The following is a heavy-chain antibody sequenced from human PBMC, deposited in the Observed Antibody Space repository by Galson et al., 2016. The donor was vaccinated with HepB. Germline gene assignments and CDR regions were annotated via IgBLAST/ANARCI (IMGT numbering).Heavy chain of an antibody. J-gene: IGHJ4*02. CDR2: ITSSSSLI. CDR1: GFNLNSYS. D-gene: IGHD6-19*01. V-gene: IGHV3-48*01. CDR3: ARGVAVTNRPSGDY. Sequence: SLRLSCAVFGFNLNSYSMNWVRQAPGKGLEWISYITSSSSLIFYADSVKGRFTISRHNSKNMLYLQMNSLRTEDTAVYYCARGVAVTNRPSGDYWGQGTLVTVSS.